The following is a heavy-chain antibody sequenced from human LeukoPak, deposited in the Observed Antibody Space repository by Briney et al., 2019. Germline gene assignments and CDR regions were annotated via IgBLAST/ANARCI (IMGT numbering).Heavy chain of an antibody. Sequence: GGSLRLSCAASGFTVSSNYMSWVRQAPGKGLEWVSVIYSGGSTYYADSVKGRFTISRDNSKNTLYLQMNSLRAEDTAVYYCARILPWFGELSWAFDIWGQGTMVTVSS. CDR3: ARILPWFGELSWAFDI. D-gene: IGHD3-10*01. CDR1: GFTVSSNY. J-gene: IGHJ3*02. CDR2: IYSGGST. V-gene: IGHV3-53*01.